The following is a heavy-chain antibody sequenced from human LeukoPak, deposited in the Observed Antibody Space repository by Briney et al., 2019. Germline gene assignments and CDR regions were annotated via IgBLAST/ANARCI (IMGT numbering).Heavy chain of an antibody. CDR1: GFTVSSNY. CDR3: ARETSNYAGY. CDR2: IYVSGST. D-gene: IGHD4-11*01. Sequence: GGSLRLSCAASGFTVSSNYMSWARQAPGKGLEWVSVIYVSGSTYYADSVKGRFTISRDNSQNTLYLQMNSLRAGDTAVYYCARETSNYAGYWGQGTLVTVSS. V-gene: IGHV3-53*01. J-gene: IGHJ4*02.